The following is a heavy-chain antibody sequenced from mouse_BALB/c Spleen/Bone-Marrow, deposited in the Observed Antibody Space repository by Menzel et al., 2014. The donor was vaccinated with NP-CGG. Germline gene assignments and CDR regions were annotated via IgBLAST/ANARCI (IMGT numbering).Heavy chain of an antibody. CDR3: ARDGDYRYAWFAF. J-gene: IGHJ3*01. D-gene: IGHD2-14*01. V-gene: IGHV5-4*02. Sequence: EVQVVESGGALVKPGGSLKLSCAASGFTFSDYFMYWVRQTPEKRLEWVATISDGGNYTCYPDSVKGRFTISRDNDKNNMHLQMNSLKSEDTAKYFCARDGDYRYAWFAFWGQGTLVTVSA. CDR1: GFTFSDYF. CDR2: ISDGGNYT.